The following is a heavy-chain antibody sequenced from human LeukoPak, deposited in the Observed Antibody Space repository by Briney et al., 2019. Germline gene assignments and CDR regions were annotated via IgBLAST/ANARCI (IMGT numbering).Heavy chain of an antibody. J-gene: IGHJ4*02. CDR2: IYHSGST. D-gene: IGHD2-2*01. Sequence: PSQTLSLTCAVSTASISIGGYSWRWIRQPPGRGLDWIGYIYHSGSTYYNPSLKSRVTISVDRSKNQFSLKLSSVTAADTAVYYCARVVPAALFDYWGQGTLVTASS. CDR3: ARVVPAALFDY. V-gene: IGHV4-30-2*01. CDR1: TASISIGGYS.